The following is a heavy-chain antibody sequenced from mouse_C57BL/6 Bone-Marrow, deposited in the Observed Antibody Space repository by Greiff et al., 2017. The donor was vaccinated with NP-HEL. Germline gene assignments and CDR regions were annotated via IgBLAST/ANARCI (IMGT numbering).Heavy chain of an antibody. CDR3: ARKDATYGSSYWFAY. CDR2: INPNNGGT. Sequence: VQLQQSGPELVKPGASVKIPCKASGYTFTDYNMDWVKQSHGKSLEWIGDINPNNGGTIYNQKFKGKATLTVDKSSSTAYMELRSLTSEDTAVYYCARKDATYGSSYWFAYWGQGTLVTVSA. CDR1: GYTFTDYN. D-gene: IGHD1-1*01. J-gene: IGHJ3*01. V-gene: IGHV1-18*01.